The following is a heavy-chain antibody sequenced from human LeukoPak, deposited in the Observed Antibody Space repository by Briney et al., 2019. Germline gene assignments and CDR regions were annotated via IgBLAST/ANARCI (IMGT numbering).Heavy chain of an antibody. Sequence: PGGSLRLSCAASGFTFNRYSMNWVRQAPGKGLEWMSYISSSGTTIYYADSVQGRFIISRDNARNSQYLQMNSLRAEDTAVYYCARDSRPIEMATLYYFDYWGQGTLVTVSS. J-gene: IGHJ4*02. V-gene: IGHV3-48*01. CDR3: ARDSRPIEMATLYYFDY. D-gene: IGHD5-24*01. CDR1: GFTFNRYS. CDR2: ISSSGTTI.